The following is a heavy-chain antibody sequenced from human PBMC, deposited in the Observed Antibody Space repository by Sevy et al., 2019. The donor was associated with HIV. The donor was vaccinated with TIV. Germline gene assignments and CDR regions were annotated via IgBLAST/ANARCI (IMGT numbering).Heavy chain of an antibody. J-gene: IGHJ5*02. Sequence: GGSLRLSCAASGFTFDDYAMHWVRQAPGKGLEWVSGISWNSGSIGYADSVKGRFTISRDKAKNSLYLQMNSLRAEDTALYYCAKDSAQSIAAAVNNWFDPWGQGTLVTVSS. CDR2: ISWNSGSI. V-gene: IGHV3-9*01. D-gene: IGHD6-25*01. CDR1: GFTFDDYA. CDR3: AKDSAQSIAAAVNNWFDP.